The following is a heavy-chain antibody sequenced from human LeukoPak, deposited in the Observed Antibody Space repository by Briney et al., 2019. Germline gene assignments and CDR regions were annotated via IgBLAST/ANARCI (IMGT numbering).Heavy chain of an antibody. J-gene: IGHJ6*02. D-gene: IGHD3-10*01. V-gene: IGHV3-7*01. CDR2: IKQDGSEK. CDR1: GFTFSSYW. Sequence: GGSLRLSCAASGFTFSSYWMSWVRQAPGKGLEWVANIKQDGSEKYYVDSVKGRFTISRDNAKNSLYLQMNSLRAEDTAVYYCARVITMVRGVGMDVWGQGTTVTVSS. CDR3: ARVITMVRGVGMDV.